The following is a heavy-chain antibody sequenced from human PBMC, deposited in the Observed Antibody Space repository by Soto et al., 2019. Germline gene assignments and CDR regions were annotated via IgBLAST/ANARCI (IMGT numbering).Heavy chain of an antibody. J-gene: IGHJ6*02. CDR2: INSNSGAT. Sequence: ASVKVSCKASGYTFTGYFIHWLRLAPGQGPEWMGRINSNSGATNFAQKFQGRVTMTRDTSISAAHMELSRLRSDDTAVYYCARDASGSRIFYYYGMDVWGQGTSVTVSS. CDR3: ARDASGSRIFYYYGMDV. D-gene: IGHD3-10*01. CDR1: GYTFTGYF. V-gene: IGHV1-2*06.